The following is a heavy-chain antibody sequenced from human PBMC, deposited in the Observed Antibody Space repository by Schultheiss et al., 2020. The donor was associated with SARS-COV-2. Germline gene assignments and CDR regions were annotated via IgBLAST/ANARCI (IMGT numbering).Heavy chain of an antibody. CDR1: GFTFSNYW. V-gene: IGHV3-7*01. CDR3: ARVLYSSTSGLDY. Sequence: GGSLRLSCAASGFTFSNYWMSWVRQAPGKGLEWVANIKQDGSEKYYVDSVKGRFTISRDNAKNSLYLQVNSLRAEDTAVYYCARVLYSSTSGLDYWGQGTLVTVSS. D-gene: IGHD6-13*01. CDR2: IKQDGSEK. J-gene: IGHJ4*02.